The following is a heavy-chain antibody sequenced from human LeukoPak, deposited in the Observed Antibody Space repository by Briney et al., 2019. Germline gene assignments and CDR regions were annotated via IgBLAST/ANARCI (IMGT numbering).Heavy chain of an antibody. V-gene: IGHV3-23*01. CDR1: GFTFSNYG. CDR3: ARESGGSYYGTSDY. D-gene: IGHD1-26*01. J-gene: IGHJ4*02. Sequence: GGTLRLSCAASGFTFSNYGMSWVHQAPGKGLEWVSGISGSGGSTYYADSVKGRFTISRDNSKNTLYLQMSSLRAEDTALYYCARESGGSYYGTSDYWGQGTLVTVSS. CDR2: ISGSGGST.